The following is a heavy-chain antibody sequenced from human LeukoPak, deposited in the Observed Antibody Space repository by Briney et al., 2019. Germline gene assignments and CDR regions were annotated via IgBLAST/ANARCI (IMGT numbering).Heavy chain of an antibody. CDR1: GYTLTDLS. CDR3: ATWGFGELFEIDY. CDR2: FDHEDGET. V-gene: IGHV1-24*01. Sequence: GASVKVSCKVSGYTLTDLSMHWVRQAPGKGLEWMGGFDHEDGETIYAHKFQGRVTMTEDTSTDTAYMELSSLRSEDTAVYYCATWGFGELFEIDYWGQGTLVTVSS. J-gene: IGHJ4*02. D-gene: IGHD3-10*01.